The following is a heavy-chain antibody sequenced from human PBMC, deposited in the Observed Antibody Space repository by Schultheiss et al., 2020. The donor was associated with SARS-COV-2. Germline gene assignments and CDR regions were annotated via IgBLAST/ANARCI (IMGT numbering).Heavy chain of an antibody. CDR1: GGSISTGSYY. Sequence: SETLSLTCTVSGGSISTGSYYWSWIRQPPGKGLEWIGYIYYSGSTNYNPSLKSRVTISVDTSKNQFSLKLSSVTAADTAVYYCARERVVVVAATSYGGGAFDIWGQGTMVTVSS. V-gene: IGHV4-61*01. CDR3: ARERVVVVAATSYGGGAFDI. D-gene: IGHD2-15*01. CDR2: IYYSGST. J-gene: IGHJ3*02.